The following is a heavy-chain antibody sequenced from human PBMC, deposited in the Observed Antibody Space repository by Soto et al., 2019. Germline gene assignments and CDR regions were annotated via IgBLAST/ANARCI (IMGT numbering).Heavy chain of an antibody. J-gene: IGHJ4*02. V-gene: IGHV4-34*01. CDR2: INHSGST. D-gene: IGHD3-10*01. CDR1: CGSFSGYY. Sequence: SETLSLTCAVYCGSFSGYYWSWIRQPPGKGLEWIGEINHSGSTNYNPSLKSRVTISVDTSKNQFSLKLSSVTAADTAVYYCARGPLWFGESFTFFDYWGQGTLVTVSS. CDR3: ARGPLWFGESFTFFDY.